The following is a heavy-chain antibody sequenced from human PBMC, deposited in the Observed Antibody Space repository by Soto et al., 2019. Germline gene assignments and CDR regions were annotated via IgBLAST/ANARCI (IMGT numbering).Heavy chain of an antibody. CDR3: GRDGSTGWHFDP. Sequence: GGSLRLSCEASGFTLSSYWMSWIRQAPGKGLEWVANTRQDGGQSYLVDSVQGRFTISRDNAKNSVYLQMNSLRAEDTAVYYCGRDGSTGWHFDPWGQGTLVTVSS. D-gene: IGHD6-19*01. V-gene: IGHV3-7*01. CDR2: TRQDGGQS. J-gene: IGHJ5*02. CDR1: GFTLSSYW.